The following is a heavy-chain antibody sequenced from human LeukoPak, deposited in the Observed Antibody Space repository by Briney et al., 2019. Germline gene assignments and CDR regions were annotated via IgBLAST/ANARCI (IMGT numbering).Heavy chain of an antibody. Sequence: GGPLRLSCAASGFTFEDYSMHWVRQAPGKGLEWVSGISWNSGNIGYADSVKGRFTISRDNAKNSLYLQMNSLRAEDTALYYCAKEIQYYGSGIFDPWGQGTLVTVSS. J-gene: IGHJ5*02. CDR1: GFTFEDYS. CDR3: AKEIQYYGSGIFDP. CDR2: ISWNSGNI. V-gene: IGHV3-9*01. D-gene: IGHD3-10*01.